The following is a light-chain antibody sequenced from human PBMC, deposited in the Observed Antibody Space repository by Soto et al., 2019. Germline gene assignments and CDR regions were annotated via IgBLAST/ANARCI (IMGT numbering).Light chain of an antibody. CDR1: QRVSSN. CDR2: GAS. J-gene: IGKJ1*01. Sequence: ETVMTQSPATLSVSPGERATLSCWASQRVSSNLAWYQQKLGQAPRVLIYGASTRATGIPARFSGSGSEAEFILTSTSLQSEDSETYYCQRYNTWPWTFGQGTKVELK. CDR3: QRYNTWPWT. V-gene: IGKV3-15*01.